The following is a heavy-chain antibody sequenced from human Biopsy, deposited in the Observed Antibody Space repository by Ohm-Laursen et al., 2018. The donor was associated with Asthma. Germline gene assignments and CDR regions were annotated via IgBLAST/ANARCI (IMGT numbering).Heavy chain of an antibody. D-gene: IGHD2-15*01. CDR2: IHYSGST. Sequence: SETLSLTCTVSGVSTRSYYWTWIRQPPGKGLEWIGNIHYSGSTYSNPSLKSRVTISVDTSKKQISLRLSSVIAADTAVYYCAGFCSGGNCPDHWGQGTLVTVSS. V-gene: IGHV4-59*01. CDR1: GVSTRSYY. CDR3: AGFCSGGNCPDH. J-gene: IGHJ4*02.